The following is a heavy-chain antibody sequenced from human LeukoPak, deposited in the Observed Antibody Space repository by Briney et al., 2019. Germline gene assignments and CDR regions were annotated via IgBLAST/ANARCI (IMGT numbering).Heavy chain of an antibody. CDR3: AKILTPGRWFFDV. V-gene: IGHV3-23*01. J-gene: IGHJ2*01. Sequence: GGSLRLSCTASGFXFSSYAINWVRQAPGKGLEWVSGIGAGGTFTYYADSVKGRFTISRDNSRNTLYLQMNSLRADDTAVYYCAKILTPGRWFFDVWGRGTLVTVSS. CDR2: IGAGGTFT. CDR1: GFXFSSYA.